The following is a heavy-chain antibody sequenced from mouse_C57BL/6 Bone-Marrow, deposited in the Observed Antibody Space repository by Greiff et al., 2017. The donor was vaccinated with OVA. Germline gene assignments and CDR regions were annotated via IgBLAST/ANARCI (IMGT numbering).Heavy chain of an antibody. V-gene: IGHV1-69*01. J-gene: IGHJ1*03. CDR2: IDPSDSYT. D-gene: IGHD1-1*01. CDR1: GYTFTSYW. CDR3: ASLYYYGSRKGYFDV. Sequence: QVQLKQPGAELVMPGASVKLSCKASGYTFTSYWMHWVKQRPGQGLEWIGEIDPSDSYTNYNQKFKGKSTLTVDKSSSTAYMQLSSLTSEDSAFYYCASLYYYGSRKGYFDVWGTGTTVTVSS.